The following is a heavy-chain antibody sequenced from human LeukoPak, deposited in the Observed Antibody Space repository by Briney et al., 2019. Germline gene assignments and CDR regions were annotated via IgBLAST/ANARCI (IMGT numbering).Heavy chain of an antibody. V-gene: IGHV3-23*01. CDR2: ISGSGGST. D-gene: IGHD3-22*01. CDR1: GFTFSSYA. Sequence: PGGSLRLSCAASGFTFSSYAMSWVRQAPGKGLEWVSAISGSGGSTYYADSVKGRFTISRDNSKNTLYLQMNSLRAEDTAVYYCARGGGYFNYYYYGMDVWGQGTTVTVSS. CDR3: ARGGGYFNYYYYGMDV. J-gene: IGHJ6*02.